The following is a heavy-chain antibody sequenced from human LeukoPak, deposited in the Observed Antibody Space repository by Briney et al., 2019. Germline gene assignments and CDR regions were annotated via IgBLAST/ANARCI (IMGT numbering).Heavy chain of an antibody. CDR3: AREQLKTMASFDY. CDR1: GGSISSSSYY. J-gene: IGHJ4*02. V-gene: IGHV4-39*02. D-gene: IGHD4/OR15-4a*01. Sequence: PSETLSLTCTVSGGSISSSSYYWGWIRQPPGKGLEWIGSIYYSGSTYYNPSLKSRVTISVDTSKNQFSLKLSSVTAADTAVYYCAREQLKTMASFDYWGQGTLVTVSS. CDR2: IYYSGST.